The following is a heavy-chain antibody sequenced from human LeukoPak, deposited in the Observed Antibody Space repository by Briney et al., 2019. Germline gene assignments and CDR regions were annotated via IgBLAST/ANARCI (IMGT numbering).Heavy chain of an antibody. CDR1: GFTFSNSG. D-gene: IGHD3-10*01. V-gene: IGHV3-30*18. J-gene: IGHJ6*02. CDR2: ISYDGSKK. CDR3: AKVGGLWFGDLLARRYGMDV. Sequence: PGGSLRLSCAASGFTFSNSGIHWVRQAPGKGLEWVAVISYDGSKKHYADSVKGRFTIFRDNSKNTLDLQMNSLRAEDTAVYFCAKVGGLWFGDLLARRYGMDVWGQGTTVTVSS.